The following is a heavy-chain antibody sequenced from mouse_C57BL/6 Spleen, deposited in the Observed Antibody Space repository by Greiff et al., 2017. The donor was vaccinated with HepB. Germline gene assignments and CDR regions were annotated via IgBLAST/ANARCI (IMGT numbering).Heavy chain of an antibody. CDR2: IDPSDSET. CDR3: NSTAYGPGFAY. V-gene: IGHV1-52*01. D-gene: IGHD1-1*02. J-gene: IGHJ3*01. Sequence: VQLQQPGAELVRPGSSVKLSCKASGYTFTSYWMHWVKQRPIQGLEWIGNIDPSDSETHYNQKFKDKATLTVDKSSSTAYMQLSSLTSEDSAVYYGNSTAYGPGFAYWGQGTLVTVSA. CDR1: GYTFTSYW.